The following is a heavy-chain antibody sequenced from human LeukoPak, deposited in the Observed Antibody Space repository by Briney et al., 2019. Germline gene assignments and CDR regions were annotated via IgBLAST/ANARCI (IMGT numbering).Heavy chain of an antibody. CDR2: ISYDGSNK. D-gene: IGHD3-10*01. V-gene: IGHV3-30-3*01. CDR1: GFTFSGYP. CDR3: ARSGLSLLWFGEFRSFDY. Sequence: GGSLRLSCAASGFTFSGYPIHWVRQAPGKGLEWVAVISYDGSNKYYADSVKGRFTISRDNAKNSLYLQMNSLRAEDTAVYYCARSGLSLLWFGEFRSFDYWGQGTLVTVSS. J-gene: IGHJ4*02.